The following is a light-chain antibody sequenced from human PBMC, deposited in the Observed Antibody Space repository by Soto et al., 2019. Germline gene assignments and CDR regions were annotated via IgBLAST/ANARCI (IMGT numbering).Light chain of an antibody. CDR3: QQYNNWWT. J-gene: IGKJ1*01. CDR1: QSVSSN. CDR2: GAS. Sequence: EIVMTQSQATLSVSPGERATLSCRASQSVSSNLAWYQQKPGQAPRLLIYGASTRATGIPARFSGSGSGKEFTLTISSLQSEDFAVYYCQQYNNWWTFGQGTKVEIK. V-gene: IGKV3-15*01.